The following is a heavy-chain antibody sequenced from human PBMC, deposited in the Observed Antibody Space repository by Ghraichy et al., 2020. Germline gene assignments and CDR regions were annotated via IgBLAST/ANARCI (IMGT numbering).Heavy chain of an antibody. J-gene: IGHJ6*02. CDR1: GFTFSSYW. D-gene: IGHD2-15*01. CDR3: ARNNFLGYCSGGSCHHYYYYAMDV. CDR2: INSDGSST. V-gene: IGHV3-74*01. Sequence: GESLNISCAASGFTFSSYWMHWVRQAPGKGLVWVSRINSDGSSTSNADSVKGRFTISRDNAKNTLFLQMNSLRAEDTAVYYCARNNFLGYCSGGSCHHYYYYAMDVWGQGTTVTVSS.